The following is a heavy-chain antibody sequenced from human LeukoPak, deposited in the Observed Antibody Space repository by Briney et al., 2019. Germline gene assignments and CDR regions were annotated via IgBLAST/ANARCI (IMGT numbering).Heavy chain of an antibody. CDR1: GFTFSSYE. CDR2: ISSSGSTI. CDR3: AKDRIAAAGPPDY. V-gene: IGHV3-48*03. D-gene: IGHD6-13*01. J-gene: IGHJ4*02. Sequence: GGSLRLSCAASGFTFSSYEMHWVRQAPGKGLEWVSYISSSGSTIYYADSVKGRFTISRDNSKNTLYLQMNSLRAEDTAVYYCAKDRIAAAGPPDYWGQGTLVTVSS.